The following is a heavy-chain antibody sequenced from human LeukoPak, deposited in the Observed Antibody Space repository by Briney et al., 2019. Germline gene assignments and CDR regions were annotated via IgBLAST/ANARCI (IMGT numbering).Heavy chain of an antibody. Sequence: SETLSLTCAVYGGSLSGSYWSWIRQPPGKGLEWIGEINHSGSANYNPSLKSRVTISVDTSKNQFSLKLSSVTAADTAVYYCARGRGAFDIWGQGTMVTVSS. CDR3: ARGRGAFDI. CDR1: GGSLSGSY. CDR2: INHSGSA. J-gene: IGHJ3*02. V-gene: IGHV4-34*01. D-gene: IGHD3-10*01.